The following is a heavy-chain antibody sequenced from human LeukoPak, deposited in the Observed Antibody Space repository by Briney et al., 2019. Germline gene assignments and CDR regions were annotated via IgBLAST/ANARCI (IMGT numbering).Heavy chain of an antibody. D-gene: IGHD3-10*01. CDR2: LSGNGNTI. Sequence: GGSLRLSCAASGFTFSTYAMSWVRQAPGKGLECVSALSGNGNTIYYADSIKGRFTISRDNFKNTLSLQMNSLRAEDTAVYYCARGFGRPWGQGTLVTVSS. CDR3: ARGFGRP. CDR1: GFTFSTYA. J-gene: IGHJ5*02. V-gene: IGHV3-23*01.